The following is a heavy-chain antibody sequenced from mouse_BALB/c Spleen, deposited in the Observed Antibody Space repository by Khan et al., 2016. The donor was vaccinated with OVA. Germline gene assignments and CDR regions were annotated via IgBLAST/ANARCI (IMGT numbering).Heavy chain of an antibody. D-gene: IGHD2-4*01. Sequence: VKLEESGPGLVQPSQSLSITCTVSGFSLNNYSIHWVRQSPGKGLEWLGVIWSAGSTDYNAAFISRLTINKDNSRSKVFFKMNSLQPNDTAIYYCARSGIDYGLGSFFAYLGQGTLVTFSS. CDR1: GFSLNNYS. V-gene: IGHV2-2*02. CDR3: ARSGIDYGLGSFFAY. J-gene: IGHJ3*01. CDR2: IWSAGST.